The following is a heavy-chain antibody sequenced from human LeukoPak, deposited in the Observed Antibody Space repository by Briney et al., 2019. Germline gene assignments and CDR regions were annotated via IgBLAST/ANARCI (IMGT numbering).Heavy chain of an antibody. D-gene: IGHD3-22*01. CDR1: GFTFSSYA. Sequence: GGSLGLSCAASGFTFSSYAMSWVRQAPGKGLEWVSAISGSGGSTYYADSVKGRFTISRDNSKNTLYLQMNSLRAEDTAVYYCAKSDYYDSSGHTDYWGQGTLVTVSS. J-gene: IGHJ4*02. V-gene: IGHV3-23*01. CDR3: AKSDYYDSSGHTDY. CDR2: ISGSGGST.